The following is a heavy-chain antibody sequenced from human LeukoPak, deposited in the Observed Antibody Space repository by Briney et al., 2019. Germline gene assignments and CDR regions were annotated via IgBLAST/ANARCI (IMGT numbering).Heavy chain of an antibody. D-gene: IGHD5-18*01. J-gene: IGHJ4*02. CDR2: ISYDGSNK. Sequence: GGSLRLSCAASGFTFSNYAMHWVRQSPGKGLEWVAVISYDGSNKYYADSVKGRFTISRDNSKNTLYLQMNSLRAEDTAVYYCAKDSYSYGTIDYWGQGTLVTVSS. CDR1: GFTFSNYA. CDR3: AKDSYSYGTIDY. V-gene: IGHV3-30-3*01.